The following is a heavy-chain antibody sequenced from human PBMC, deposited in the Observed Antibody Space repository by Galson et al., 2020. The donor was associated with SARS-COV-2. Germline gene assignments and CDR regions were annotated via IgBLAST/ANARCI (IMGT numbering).Heavy chain of an antibody. J-gene: IGHJ4*02. Sequence: ASVKVSCKASGYTFTNYDINWVRQATGQGLEWMRWMNPNSGNTVYEQRFQGRVTINGNTSINTAYMELSSLRSDDTAVYYCAGAPAWSGNYCARDSWGRGTLVTVSS. CDR3: AGAPAWSGNYCARDS. CDR2: MNPNSGNT. CDR1: GYTFTNYD. V-gene: IGHV1-8*02. D-gene: IGHD1-26*01.